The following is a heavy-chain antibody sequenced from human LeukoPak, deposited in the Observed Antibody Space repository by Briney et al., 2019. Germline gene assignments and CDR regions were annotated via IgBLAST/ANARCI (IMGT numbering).Heavy chain of an antibody. V-gene: IGHV3-48*01. Sequence: GGSLRLSCAASGFIFSSFSLNWVRQAPGKGLEWVSYISSTSTTIYYADSVKGRFTISRDNSKNTLYLQMNSLRAEDTAVYYCATRGITMVRGVIIKSPNYYYYYMDVWGKGTTVTISS. D-gene: IGHD3-10*01. CDR3: ATRGITMVRGVIIKSPNYYYYYMDV. J-gene: IGHJ6*03. CDR1: GFIFSSFS. CDR2: ISSTSTTI.